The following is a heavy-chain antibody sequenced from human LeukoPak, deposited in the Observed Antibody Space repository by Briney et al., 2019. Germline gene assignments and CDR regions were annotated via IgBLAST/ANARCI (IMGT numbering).Heavy chain of an antibody. CDR3: ARGRDGYNYDY. J-gene: IGHJ4*02. CDR2: IYYSGCT. CDR1: GGSISSYY. V-gene: IGHV4-59*01. Sequence: SETLSLTCTVSGGSISSYYWSWIRQPPGKGLEWIGYIYYSGCTNYNPSLKSRVTISVDTSKNQFSLKLSSVTAADTAVYYCARGRDGYNYDYWGQGTLVTVSS. D-gene: IGHD5-24*01.